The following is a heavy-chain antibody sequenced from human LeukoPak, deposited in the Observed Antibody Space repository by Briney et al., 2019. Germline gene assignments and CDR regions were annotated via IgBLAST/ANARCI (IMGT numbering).Heavy chain of an antibody. CDR3: ARHLSEGWFDP. V-gene: IGHV4-59*01. Sequence: SETLSLTCSVSGGSISSNYWSWIRQPPGKGLEWIGYIYYSGSTNYNPSLKSRVTISVDTSKNQFSLKLSSVTAADTAVYYCARHLSEGWFDPGGQGTLATAS. CDR2: IYYSGST. J-gene: IGHJ5*02. CDR1: GGSISSNY.